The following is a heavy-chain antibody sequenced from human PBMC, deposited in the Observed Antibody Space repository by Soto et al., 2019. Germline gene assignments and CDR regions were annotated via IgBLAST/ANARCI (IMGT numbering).Heavy chain of an antibody. Sequence: SETLSLTCTVSGGSISNYYWSWIRQPPGKGLEWIGYIYYSGSTNYNPSLKSRVTISVDTSKNQFSLKLTSVTAADTAVYYCARERPDGARLDPWGQGTLVTVSS. J-gene: IGHJ5*02. D-gene: IGHD6-6*01. CDR3: ARERPDGARLDP. CDR1: GGSISNYY. CDR2: IYYSGST. V-gene: IGHV4-59*12.